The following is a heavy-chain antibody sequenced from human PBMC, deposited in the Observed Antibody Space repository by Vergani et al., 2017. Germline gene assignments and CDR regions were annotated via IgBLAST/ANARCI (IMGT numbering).Heavy chain of an antibody. CDR2: ISYEGNKK. CDR1: GFPFSDYG. CDR3: ARDFLTRVTTLDYYYMGV. D-gene: IGHD1-1*01. J-gene: IGHJ6*03. Sequence: QVQLVESGGGEVQPGRSLRLSCSAAGFPFSDYGVHWVRQAPGKGLEWVSVISYEGNKKNYADSVKGRFTISRDNSKNTLYLEMNALRAEDTAVYYCARDFLTRVTTLDYYYMGVWVKGTTVTVSS. V-gene: IGHV3-30*03.